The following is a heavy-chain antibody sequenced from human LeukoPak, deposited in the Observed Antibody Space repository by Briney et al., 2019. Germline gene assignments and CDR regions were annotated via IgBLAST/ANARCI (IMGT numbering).Heavy chain of an antibody. CDR2: ISGSGDIT. D-gene: IGHD6-13*01. Sequence: GGSLRLSCAASGFTFSRYAMSWVRQPPGKGLEWVSVISGSGDITYYVDSVKGRFTISRDNSKNTLYLQMNSLRAEDTAVYYCTKEQGPQICSWYLEYWGQGTLVTVSS. V-gene: IGHV3-23*01. CDR1: GFTFSRYA. J-gene: IGHJ4*02. CDR3: TKEQGPQICSWYLEY.